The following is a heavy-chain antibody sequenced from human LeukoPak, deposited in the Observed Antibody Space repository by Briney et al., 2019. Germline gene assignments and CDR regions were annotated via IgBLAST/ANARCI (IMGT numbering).Heavy chain of an antibody. CDR2: ISSSSSYI. D-gene: IGHD3-16*01. CDR3: ARADSISWGGVDY. Sequence: GGSLRLSCAASGFTFSSYSMNWVRQAPGRGGEWVSSISSSSSYIYYADSVKGRFTISRDNAKNSLYLQMNSLRADETAVYYCARADSISWGGVDYWGQGTLVTVSS. V-gene: IGHV3-21*01. CDR1: GFTFSSYS. J-gene: IGHJ4*02.